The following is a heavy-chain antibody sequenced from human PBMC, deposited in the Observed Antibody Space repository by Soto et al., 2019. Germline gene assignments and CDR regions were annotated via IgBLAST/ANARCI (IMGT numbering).Heavy chain of an antibody. Sequence: GSLRLSCAASGFSFSSYEMNWVRQAPGKGLEWTSYISGSGTPIYYAASVKGRFTISRDNAKNSLYLQMSSLRAEDTAFYYCATKLSGTTYFGYWGQAALVTVSS. D-gene: IGHD1-7*01. J-gene: IGHJ4*02. CDR1: GFSFSSYE. CDR2: ISGSGTPI. V-gene: IGHV3-48*03. CDR3: ATKLSGTTYFGY.